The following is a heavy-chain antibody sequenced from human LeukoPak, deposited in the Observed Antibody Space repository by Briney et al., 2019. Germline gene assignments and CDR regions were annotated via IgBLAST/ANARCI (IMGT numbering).Heavy chain of an antibody. V-gene: IGHV1-69*04. Sequence: SVKVSCKASGGTFSSYAISWVRQAPGQGLEWMGRIIPILGIANYAQKFQGRVTITADKSTSTAYMELSSLRSEDTAVYYCARAGGGVLDGTRVTFDYWGQGTLVTVSS. J-gene: IGHJ4*02. CDR3: ARAGGGVLDGTRVTFDY. CDR2: IIPILGIA. D-gene: IGHD3-16*01. CDR1: GGTFSSYA.